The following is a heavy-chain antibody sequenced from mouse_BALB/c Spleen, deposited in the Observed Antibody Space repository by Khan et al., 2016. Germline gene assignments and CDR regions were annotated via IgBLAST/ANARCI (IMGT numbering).Heavy chain of an antibody. CDR1: EFSITSGYS. Sequence: EVQLQESGPDLVKPSQSLSLTCTVTEFSITSGYSWHWIRQFPGNKLEWRGYIHYGGNTNNNPSLKGRISITRDTSKNQFFLQLNSVTTEDTATYYCARDYYSSNYFDVWGAETTVTVSS. J-gene: IGHJ1*01. V-gene: IGHV3-1*02. CDR2: IHYGGNT. D-gene: IGHD1-1*01. CDR3: ARDYYSSNYFDV.